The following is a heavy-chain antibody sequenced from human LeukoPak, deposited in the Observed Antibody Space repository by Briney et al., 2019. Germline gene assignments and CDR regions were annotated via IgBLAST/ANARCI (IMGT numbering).Heavy chain of an antibody. CDR2: INHNGNVN. D-gene: IGHD3/OR15-3a*01. CDR1: GFTFSSYW. CDR3: ARDDFSRSAFDI. Sequence: GGSLRLSCAASGFTFSSYWMNWARQAPGKGLEWVASINHNGNVNYYVDSVKGRFTISRDNAKNSLYLQMSNLRAEDTAVYYCARDDFSRSAFDIWGQGTMVTVSS. V-gene: IGHV3-7*03. J-gene: IGHJ3*02.